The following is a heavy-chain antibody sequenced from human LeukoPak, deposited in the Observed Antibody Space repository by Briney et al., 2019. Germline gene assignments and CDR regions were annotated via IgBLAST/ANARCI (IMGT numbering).Heavy chain of an antibody. Sequence: GGSLRLSCAASGFTVSSNYMSWVRQAPGKGLEWVSHIRSSSETFYADSVKGRFTISRDNARNSLYLQMNNLRGEDTAIYYCARDAGNSGYGCDLWGQGTLVTVSS. CDR3: ARDAGNSGYGCDL. CDR1: GFTVSSNY. CDR2: IRSSSET. D-gene: IGHD5-12*01. V-gene: IGHV3-69-1*01. J-gene: IGHJ5*02.